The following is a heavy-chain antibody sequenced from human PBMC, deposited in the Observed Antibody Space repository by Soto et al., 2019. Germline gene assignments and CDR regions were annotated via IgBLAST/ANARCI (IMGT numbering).Heavy chain of an antibody. CDR1: GGSFSGYY. V-gene: IGHV4-34*01. CDR3: ARDGEYSSSSGPELGMDV. J-gene: IGHJ6*02. Sequence: QVQLPQWGEGLLKPSETLSLTCAVYGGSFSGYYWSWIRQPPGKGLEWIGEINHSGSTNYNPSHKSRVNISVNTSKNQFSLKLSSVTAADTAVYYCARDGEYSSSSGPELGMDVWGQGTTVTVSS. D-gene: IGHD6-6*01. CDR2: INHSGST.